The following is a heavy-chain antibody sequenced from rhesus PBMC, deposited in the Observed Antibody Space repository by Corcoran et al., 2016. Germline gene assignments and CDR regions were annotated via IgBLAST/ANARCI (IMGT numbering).Heavy chain of an antibody. J-gene: IGHJ5-1*01. CDR1: GGSISGDY. CDR3: ARTRGVDV. CDR2: IDGNSAST. V-gene: IGHV4-73*01. Sequence: QVTLQQWGEGLEKPSETLSLTCAVYGGSISGDYWNWIRQPPGKGLEWIGNIDGNSASTNYNPSLKNRVTISKDTSKKQVSLKLSSVTAADTAVYYCARTRGVDVWGPGVLVTVSS.